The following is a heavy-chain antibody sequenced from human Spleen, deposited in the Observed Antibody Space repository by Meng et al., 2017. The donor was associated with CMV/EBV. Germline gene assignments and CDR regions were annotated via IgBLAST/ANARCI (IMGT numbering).Heavy chain of an antibody. CDR1: GYTFSSYY. CDR2: MNPGDGRT. D-gene: IGHD2-2*01. J-gene: IGHJ5*02. V-gene: IGHV1-46*01. Sequence: ASVKVSCKASGYTFSSYYMHWVRQAPGQGLEWMGIMNPGDGRTSHAQKFQGRVTITADKSTSTAYMELSSLRSEDTAVYYCARAIVVVPAATIGWFDPWGQGTLVTVSS. CDR3: ARAIVVVPAATIGWFDP.